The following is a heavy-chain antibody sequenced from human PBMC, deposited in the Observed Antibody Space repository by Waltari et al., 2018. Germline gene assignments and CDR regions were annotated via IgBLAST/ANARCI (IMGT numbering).Heavy chain of an antibody. CDR3: AREVWGHMIDI. Sequence: QVQLQQWGAGLLTPSETLSLTCAVYGGSFSGYYWSWRRQPPGKGLEWIGEINHSGSTNYNPSLKSRVTISVDTSKNQCSLKLSSVTAADTAVYYCAREVWGHMIDIWGQGTMVTVSS. CDR1: GGSFSGYY. D-gene: IGHD7-27*01. V-gene: IGHV4-34*01. CDR2: INHSGST. J-gene: IGHJ3*02.